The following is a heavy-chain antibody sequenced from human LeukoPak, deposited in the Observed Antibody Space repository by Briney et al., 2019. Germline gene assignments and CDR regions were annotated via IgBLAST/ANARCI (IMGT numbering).Heavy chain of an antibody. CDR2: ISYDGSST. CDR3: AKVPSIAARPHYMDV. J-gene: IGHJ6*03. CDR1: GFTFSSYA. D-gene: IGHD6-6*01. Sequence: GGSLRLSCAASGFTFSSYAMHWVRQAPGKGLEWVAVISYDGSSTYYADSVKGRFTISRDNSKNTLYLQMNSLRAEDTAVYYCAKVPSIAARPHYMDVWGKGTTVTVSS. V-gene: IGHV3-30-3*01.